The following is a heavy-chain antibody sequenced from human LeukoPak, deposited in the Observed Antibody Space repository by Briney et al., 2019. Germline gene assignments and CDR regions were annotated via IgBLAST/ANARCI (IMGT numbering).Heavy chain of an antibody. CDR1: GGSISSGSCY. CDR2: IYTSGST. Sequence: PSETLSLTCTVSGGSISSGSCYWSWIRQPAGKGLEWIGRIYTSGSTNYNPSLKSRVTISVDTSKNQFSLKLSSVTAADTAVYYCARGIVVVPAATGYYYYYMDVWGKGTTVTVSS. CDR3: ARGIVVVPAATGYYYYYMDV. J-gene: IGHJ6*03. V-gene: IGHV4-61*02. D-gene: IGHD2-2*01.